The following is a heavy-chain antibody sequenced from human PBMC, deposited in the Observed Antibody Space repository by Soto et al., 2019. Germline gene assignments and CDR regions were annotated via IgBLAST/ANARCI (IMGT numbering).Heavy chain of an antibody. D-gene: IGHD2-15*01. CDR3: ARDDVLCDGGRCYGIPLDV. CDR1: GFTVSSKY. CDR2: IQSGGTT. Sequence: EVQLVESGGGLVQPGGSLRLSCAASGFTVSSKYMTWVRQAPGKGLEWVSLIQSGGTTYYADSVKGRFTISRDTSENTLHLKMDSLRVEDTAVYYCARDDVLCDGGRCYGIPLDVWVKGTTVTVSS. V-gene: IGHV3-66*01. J-gene: IGHJ6*04.